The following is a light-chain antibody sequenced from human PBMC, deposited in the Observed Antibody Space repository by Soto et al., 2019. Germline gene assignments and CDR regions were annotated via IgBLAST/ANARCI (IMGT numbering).Light chain of an antibody. V-gene: IGKV3-15*01. CDR1: QSLSSH. J-gene: IGKJ4*01. CDR3: QQYHDWPLT. Sequence: EIVMTQSPATLSVSPGERVTLSCRASQSLSSHLAWYQQKPGQAPGLLIYGVSTRATGVPTRFSGSACGTEFTLTISSLLSEDVAVYYGQQYHDWPLTFGGGTKVEIK. CDR2: GVS.